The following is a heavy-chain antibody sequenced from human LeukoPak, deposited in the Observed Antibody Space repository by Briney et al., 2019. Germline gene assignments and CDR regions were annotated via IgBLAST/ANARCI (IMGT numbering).Heavy chain of an antibody. CDR1: GGSISSYY. Sequence: SETLSLTCTVSGGSISSYYWSWIRQYPGKGLEWIGYIYYTGSTNYNPSLKSRVAISVDTSKNQFSLKLTPVTAADTAVYYCATYDSLFDFWGQGILVTVSS. CDR3: ATYDSLFDF. J-gene: IGHJ4*02. CDR2: IYYTGST. D-gene: IGHD3-22*01. V-gene: IGHV4-59*01.